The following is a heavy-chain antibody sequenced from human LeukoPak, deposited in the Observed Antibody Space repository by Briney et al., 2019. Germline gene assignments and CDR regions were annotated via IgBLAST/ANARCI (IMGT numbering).Heavy chain of an antibody. CDR1: GFTFRSNW. D-gene: IGHD6-19*01. CDR3: ARDFFGWSSLGH. Sequence: GGSLRPSCAASGFTFRSNWMNWVRQAPGKGLEWVAHVQPDGSAKIYADSVKGRFTISRDNAKDSVYLQMNSLRVEDTAVYYCARDFFGWSSLGHWGQGTLVTVSS. CDR2: VQPDGSAK. V-gene: IGHV3-7*01. J-gene: IGHJ1*01.